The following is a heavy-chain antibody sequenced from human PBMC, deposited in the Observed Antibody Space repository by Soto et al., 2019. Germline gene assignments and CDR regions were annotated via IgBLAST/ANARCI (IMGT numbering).Heavy chain of an antibody. CDR1: GGSISSSSYY. J-gene: IGHJ6*02. V-gene: IGHV4-39*01. CDR3: ASHEGWAYPHYGMDV. D-gene: IGHD6-19*01. Sequence: PSETLFLTCTVSGGSISSSSYYWGWIRQPPGKGLEWIGSIYYSGSTYYNPSLKSRVTISVDTSENQFSLKLSSVTAADTAVYYCASHEGWAYPHYGMDVWGQGTMVTLSS. CDR2: IYYSGST.